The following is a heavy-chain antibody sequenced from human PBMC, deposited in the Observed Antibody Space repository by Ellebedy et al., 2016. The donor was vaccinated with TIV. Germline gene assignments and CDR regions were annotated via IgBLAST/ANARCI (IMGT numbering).Heavy chain of an antibody. Sequence: SGPTLVKPTETLTLTCTVSGFSLSDVIMGVSWIRQPPGKALEWLARIDWDGDEHYSTSLKTRLTISKDTSKTQVVLTMTNMDPVDTATYYCARRSMVRGEGWYFGMDVWGQGTTVTVSS. CDR1: GFSLSDVIMG. CDR2: IDWDGDE. D-gene: IGHD3-10*01. CDR3: ARRSMVRGEGWYFGMDV. J-gene: IGHJ6*02. V-gene: IGHV2-70*12.